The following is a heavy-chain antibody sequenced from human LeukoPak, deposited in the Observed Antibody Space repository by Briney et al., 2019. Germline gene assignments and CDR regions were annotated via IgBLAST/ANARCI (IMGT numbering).Heavy chain of an antibody. Sequence: SVKVSCKASGGTFSSYAISWVRQAPGQGLEWVGGIIPIFGTANYAQKFQGRVTITADESTSTAYMELSSLRSEDTAVYYCARGYGSGENNWFDPWGQGTLVTVSS. V-gene: IGHV1-69*13. CDR1: GGTFSSYA. D-gene: IGHD3-10*01. J-gene: IGHJ5*02. CDR2: IIPIFGTA. CDR3: ARGYGSGENNWFDP.